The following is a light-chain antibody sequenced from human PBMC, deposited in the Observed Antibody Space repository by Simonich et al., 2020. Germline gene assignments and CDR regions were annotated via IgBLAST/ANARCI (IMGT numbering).Light chain of an antibody. J-gene: IGLJ2*01. CDR3: SSYTSSSTFVV. CDR2: DVS. CDR1: SSDVGGYNY. Sequence: QSALTQPRSVSGSPGQSVTISCTGTSSDVGGYNYVSWYQQHPGKAPKLMLYDVSKRPSGVSNRFSGSKAGNTASLTISGLQAEDEADYYCSSYTSSSTFVVFGGGTKLTVL. V-gene: IGLV2-11*01.